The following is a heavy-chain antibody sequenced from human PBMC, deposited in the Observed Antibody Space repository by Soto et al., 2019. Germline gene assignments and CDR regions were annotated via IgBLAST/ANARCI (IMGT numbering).Heavy chain of an antibody. CDR1: AGTFSSYA. CDR3: ARKFRGYSYGYPSDYYGMDV. CDR2: IIPIFGTA. J-gene: IGHJ6*02. V-gene: IGHV1-69*13. D-gene: IGHD5-18*01. Sequence: SVKVSCKASAGTFSSYAISWVRQAPGQGLEWMGGIIPIFGTANYAQKFQGRVTITADESTSTAYMELSSLRSEDTAVYYCARKFRGYSYGYPSDYYGMDVWGQGTTVTVSS.